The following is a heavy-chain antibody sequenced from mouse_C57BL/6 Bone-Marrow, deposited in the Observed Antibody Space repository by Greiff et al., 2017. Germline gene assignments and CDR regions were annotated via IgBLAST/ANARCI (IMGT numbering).Heavy chain of an antibody. D-gene: IGHD2-14*01. CDR2: IYPGSGNT. J-gene: IGHJ2*01. Sequence: VKLVESGPELVKPGASVKISCKASGYSFTSYYIHWVKQRPGQGLEWIGWIYPGSGNTKYNEKFKGKATLTADTSSSTAYMQRSSLTSEDSAVYYCARRGTVPFDYWGQGTTLTVSS. CDR3: ARRGTVPFDY. CDR1: GYSFTSYY. V-gene: IGHV1-66*01.